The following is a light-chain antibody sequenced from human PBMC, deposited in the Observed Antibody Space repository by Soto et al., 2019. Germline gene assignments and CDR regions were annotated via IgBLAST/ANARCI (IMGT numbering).Light chain of an antibody. J-gene: IGKJ4*01. CDR1: QSVGSY. CDR3: QQRAYWPPLT. Sequence: EILLTQSPATLSLSPGQRATLSCRASQSVGSYLAWYQQKPGQAPRLLIYDASNRATGIPARFSGSGSGTDVTLTISSREPEDFAIYYCQQRAYWPPLTFGGGTKVE. V-gene: IGKV3-11*01. CDR2: DAS.